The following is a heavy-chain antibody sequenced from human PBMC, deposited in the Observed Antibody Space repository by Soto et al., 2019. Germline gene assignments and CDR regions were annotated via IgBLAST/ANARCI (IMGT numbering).Heavy chain of an antibody. Sequence: GGSLRLSCAASGFTFSSYAMSWVRQAPGKGLEWVSGISWNGFSIGYADSVKGRFTISRDNAKSSLYLQMNSLRAEDTALYYCAKSLSLRGWFDPWGQGTLVTVSS. D-gene: IGHD3-16*01. CDR1: GFTFSSYA. J-gene: IGHJ5*02. V-gene: IGHV3-9*01. CDR3: AKSLSLRGWFDP. CDR2: ISWNGFSI.